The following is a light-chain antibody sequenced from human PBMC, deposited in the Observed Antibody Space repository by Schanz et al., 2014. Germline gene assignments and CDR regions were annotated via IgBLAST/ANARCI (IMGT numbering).Light chain of an antibody. CDR1: SSDVGAYNY. V-gene: IGLV2-14*03. Sequence: QSALTQPASVSGSPGQSITISCTGTSSDVGAYNYVSWYQQHPGKVPKLMIFEVNRRPAGVPDRFSGSKSGNTASLTISGLQAEDEADYYCSSYTSSSTLRGVFGGGTKLTVL. CDR3: SSYTSSSTLRGV. CDR2: EVN. J-gene: IGLJ3*02.